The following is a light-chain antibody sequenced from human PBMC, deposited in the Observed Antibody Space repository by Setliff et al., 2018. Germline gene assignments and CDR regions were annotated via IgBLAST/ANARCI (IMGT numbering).Light chain of an antibody. CDR2: DVS. Sequence: ALTQPASVSGSPGQSITISCTGTSSDVGGYNYVSWYQQHPGKAPKPMIYDVSKRPSGVSNRFSGSKSGNTASLTVSGLQAEDEADYYCSSYAGSNNFVFGTGTKVTVL. CDR3: SSYAGSNNFV. CDR1: SSDVGGYNY. J-gene: IGLJ1*01. V-gene: IGLV2-14*01.